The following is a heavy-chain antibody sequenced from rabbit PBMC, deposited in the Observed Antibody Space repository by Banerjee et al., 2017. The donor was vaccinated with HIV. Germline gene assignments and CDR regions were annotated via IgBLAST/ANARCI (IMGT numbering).Heavy chain of an antibody. CDR1: GFDLSRGYD. D-gene: IGHD7-1*01. CDR2: IYTTTGNT. Sequence: QEQLEESGGDLVKPEGSLTLTCTASGFDLSRGYDMCWVRQAPGKGLEWIGYIYTTTGNTWYATWAKGRFTISKTSSTTVTLQMTSLTAADTATYFCARVATAYGAGGYDPWGPGTLVTVS. J-gene: IGHJ6*02. V-gene: IGHV1S45*01. CDR3: ARVATAYGAGGYDP.